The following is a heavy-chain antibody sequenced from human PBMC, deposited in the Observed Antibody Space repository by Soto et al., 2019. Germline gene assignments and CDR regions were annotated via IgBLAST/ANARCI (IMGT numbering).Heavy chain of an antibody. CDR2: TIPTFGAG. V-gene: IGHV1-69*06. CDR1: GGTFSSNP. Sequence: ASVKVSCKASGGTFSSNPISWMRQAPGQGLEWMGGTIPTFGAGSYAQRFQGRLTITADKSTNTAYMELSSLRPEDTAVYYCARRQTSGYNRYFDSWGQGXLVTVYS. J-gene: IGHJ4*02. D-gene: IGHD5-12*01. CDR3: ARRQTSGYNRYFDS.